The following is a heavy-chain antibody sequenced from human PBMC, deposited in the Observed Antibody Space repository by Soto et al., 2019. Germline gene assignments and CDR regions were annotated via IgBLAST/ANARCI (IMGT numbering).Heavy chain of an antibody. V-gene: IGHV4-30-2*01. CDR1: GVSISRGWYS. CDR3: AASCVGCGGFNYYGMDV. D-gene: IGHD2-21*01. CDR2: IYHSGNT. Sequence: SETLSLTCAVSGVSISRGWYSLSWVRQPPGKGLEWIGYIYHSGNTYYNPSLKSRVTISEDRSKNELSLKLTSVTAADTAVYYCAASCVGCGGFNYYGMDVWGQGTTVTVSS. J-gene: IGHJ6*02.